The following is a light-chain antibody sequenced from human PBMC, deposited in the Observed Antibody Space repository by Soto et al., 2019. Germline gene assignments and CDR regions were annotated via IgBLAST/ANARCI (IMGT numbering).Light chain of an antibody. CDR1: QYINTR. CDR2: QTS. Sequence: EIVLTQSPATLSSFPGDRVTLSCRASQYINTRLAWYQHRPGQAPRLLIYQTSIRAAGIPARFSASGSGTEFTLTINSLQSEDFAVYYCQQYNNWPPITFGQGTRLEIK. J-gene: IGKJ5*01. CDR3: QQYNNWPPIT. V-gene: IGKV3D-15*01.